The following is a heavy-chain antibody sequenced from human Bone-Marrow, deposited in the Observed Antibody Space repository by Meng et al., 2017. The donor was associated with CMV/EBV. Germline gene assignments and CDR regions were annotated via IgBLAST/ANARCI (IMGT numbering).Heavy chain of an antibody. CDR3: ARRGNSYAFDI. D-gene: IGHD1/OR15-1a*01. J-gene: IGHJ3*02. CDR1: GFSFSTSP. Sequence: GESLKISCAAPGFSFSTSPMHWVRQAPGKGLEYVSAITSNGGNTYYADSVKGRFTISRDNSKNTLYLQMGSLRAEDMAVYYCARRGNSYAFDIWGQGTMVTVSS. CDR2: ITSNGGNT. V-gene: IGHV3-64*02.